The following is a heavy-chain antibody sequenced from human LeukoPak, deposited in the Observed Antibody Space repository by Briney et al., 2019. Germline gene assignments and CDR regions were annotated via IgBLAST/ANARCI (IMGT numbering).Heavy chain of an antibody. CDR3: ARGYHRSIVGATPKKYYFDY. CDR1: GFTFSSYA. D-gene: IGHD1-26*01. V-gene: IGHV3-23*01. CDR2: ISGSGGST. Sequence: GGSLRLSCAASGFTFSSYAMSWVRQAPGKGLEWVSAISGSGGSTYYADSVKGRFTISRDNSKNTLYLQMNSLRAEDTAVYYCARGYHRSIVGATPKKYYFDYWGQGTLVTVSS. J-gene: IGHJ4*02.